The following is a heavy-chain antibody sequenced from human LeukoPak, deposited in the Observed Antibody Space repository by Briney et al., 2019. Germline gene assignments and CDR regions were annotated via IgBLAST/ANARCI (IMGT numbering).Heavy chain of an antibody. CDR2: ILPIFGTA. V-gene: IGHV1-69*13. D-gene: IGHD1-7*01. CDR1: GGTFSSYV. J-gene: IGHJ4*02. Sequence: SVKVSCKASGGTFSSYVINWVRQAPGQGLEWMGGILPIFGTAIYAQHFQGRLTITADESTNSAYMELNRLRSDDTAVYYCARDRTRYIDYWGQGTLVTVSS. CDR3: ARDRTRYIDY.